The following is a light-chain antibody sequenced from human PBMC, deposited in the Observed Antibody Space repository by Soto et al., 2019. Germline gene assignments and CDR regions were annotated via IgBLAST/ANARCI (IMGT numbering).Light chain of an antibody. V-gene: IGKV3-20*01. Sequence: EIVLTQSPATLSVSPGERVTLSCRARQSVEFNLGWYQQKPGQAPRLLIYGAFTRATGIPDRFSGSGSGTDFTLTISRLEPEDFAVYYCQQYGSSGTFGQGTKVYIK. J-gene: IGKJ1*01. CDR1: QSVEFN. CDR3: QQYGSSGT. CDR2: GAF.